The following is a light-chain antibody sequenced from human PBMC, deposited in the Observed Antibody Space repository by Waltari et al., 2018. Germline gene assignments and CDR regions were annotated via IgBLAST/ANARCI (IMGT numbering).Light chain of an antibody. CDR2: RNN. V-gene: IGLV1-47*01. CDR3: ATWDDSLSGPV. J-gene: IGLJ2*01. Sequence: QSVLPQPPSASGTPGQRVTISCSGSSPNIASNYVYWYQQLPGTAPKLLIYRNNQRPSGVPDRFSGSKSGTSASLAISGLRSDDEADYYCATWDDSLSGPVFGGGTKVTVL. CDR1: SPNIASNY.